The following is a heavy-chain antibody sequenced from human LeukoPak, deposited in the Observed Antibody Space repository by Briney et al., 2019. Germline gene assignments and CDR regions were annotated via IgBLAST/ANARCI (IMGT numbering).Heavy chain of an antibody. CDR2: ISSSSSYI. Sequence: PGGSLRLSCAASGFTFSSYSMNWVRQAPGKGLEWVSSISSSSSYIYYADSVKGRFTISRDNAKNSLYLQMNSLRAEDMAVYYCARVQVVPAAWTFNYYYYMDVWGKGATVAVSS. CDR3: ARVQVVPAAWTFNYYYYMDV. J-gene: IGHJ6*03. CDR1: GFTFSSYS. D-gene: IGHD2-2*01. V-gene: IGHV3-21*01.